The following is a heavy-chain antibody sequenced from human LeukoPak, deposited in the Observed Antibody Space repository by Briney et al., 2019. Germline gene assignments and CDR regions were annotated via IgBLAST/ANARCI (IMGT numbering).Heavy chain of an antibody. J-gene: IGHJ4*02. CDR1: GGSFSGYY. D-gene: IGHD5-18*01. CDR3: ARDLYSYNLDAEY. Sequence: SETLSLTCAVYGGSFSGYYWSWIRQPPGKGLEWIGEINHSGSTNYNPSLKSRVTISVDTSKNQFSLKLSSVTAADTAVYYCARDLYSYNLDAEYWGQGTLVTVSS. CDR2: INHSGST. V-gene: IGHV4-34*01.